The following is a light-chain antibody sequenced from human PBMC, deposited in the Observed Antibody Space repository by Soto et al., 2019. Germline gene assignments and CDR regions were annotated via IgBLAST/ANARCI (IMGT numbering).Light chain of an antibody. CDR1: SSDVGGYNL. Sequence: QSALTQPASVSGSPGQSITVSCAGTSSDVGGYNLVSWYQQHPGKAPKLIIYEGTERPSGISPRFSGSKSGNTASLTISGLQAEDEADYYCSSYTSRSIYVFGSGTKVTVL. CDR2: EGT. CDR3: SSYTSRSIYV. J-gene: IGLJ1*01. V-gene: IGLV2-23*01.